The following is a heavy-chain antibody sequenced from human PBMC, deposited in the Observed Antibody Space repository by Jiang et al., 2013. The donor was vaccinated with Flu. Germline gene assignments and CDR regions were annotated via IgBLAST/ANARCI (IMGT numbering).Heavy chain of an antibody. J-gene: IGHJ4*02. CDR3: AKSEVAVAGHHEEYDY. V-gene: IGHV3-23*01. CDR2: VSGSGRST. CDR1: GFTFSSYA. Sequence: LESGGGLVQPGGSLRLSCAASGFTFSSYAMTWVRQAPGKGLEWVSAVSGSGRSTYYADSVRGRFTISRDNSKNTLYLQMNSLRAEDTAVYYCAKSEVAVAGHHEEYDYWGQGTLVTVSS. D-gene: IGHD6-19*01.